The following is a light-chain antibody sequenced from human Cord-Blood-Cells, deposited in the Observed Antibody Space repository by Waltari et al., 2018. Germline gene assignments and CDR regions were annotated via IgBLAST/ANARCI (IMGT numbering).Light chain of an antibody. V-gene: IGKV1-39*01. CDR1: QSLRSY. J-gene: IGKJ4*01. Sequence: DIQMTQSPSSLSASVGDRVTITCRASQSLRSYLNWYQQKPGKAPQLLIYAASSLQSGVPSRFSGSGSGTDFTLTISSLQPEDFATYYCQQSYSTPLTFGGGTKVEIK. CDR2: AAS. CDR3: QQSYSTPLT.